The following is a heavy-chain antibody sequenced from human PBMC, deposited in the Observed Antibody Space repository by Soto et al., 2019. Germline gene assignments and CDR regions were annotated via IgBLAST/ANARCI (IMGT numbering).Heavy chain of an antibody. D-gene: IGHD3-16*01. CDR1: GFSVSARGVG. CDR2: IYGNDDK. V-gene: IGHV2-5*01. J-gene: IGHJ4*02. Sequence: QITLKESGPTLVKPTQTLTLTCTVSGFSVSARGVGVAWIRQPPGKALEWLGIIYGNDDKRYSPSLKSRVTITKDTSKNQVVLTMTNMDPVDTAIYYCAHSPWGAAPDYWGQGTPVTVSS. CDR3: AHSPWGAAPDY.